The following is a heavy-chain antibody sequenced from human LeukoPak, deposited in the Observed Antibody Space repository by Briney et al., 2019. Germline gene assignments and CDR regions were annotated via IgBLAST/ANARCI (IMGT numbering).Heavy chain of an antibody. V-gene: IGHV1-18*01. D-gene: IGHD1-26*01. CDR3: ARDRFAWELLPSYFDY. J-gene: IGHJ4*02. CDR1: GYTFTSYG. CDR2: ISAYNGNT. Sequence: VASVKVSCKASGYTFTSYGISWVRQAPGQGLEWMGWISAYNGNTNYAQKLQGRVTMTTDTSTSTAYMELRSLRSDDTAVCYCARDRFAWELLPSYFDYWGQGTLVTVSS.